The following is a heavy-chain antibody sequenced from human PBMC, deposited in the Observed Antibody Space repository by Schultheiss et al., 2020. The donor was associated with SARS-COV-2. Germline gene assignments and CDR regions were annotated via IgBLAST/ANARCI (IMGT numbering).Heavy chain of an antibody. Sequence: SETLSLTCAVSGGSISSGGYYWSWIRQHPGKGLEWIGYIYYSGSTYYNPSLKSRVTMSVDRSKNQFSLKLSSVTAADTAVYYCASRPYGVAFDIWGQGTMVTVSS. CDR1: GGSISSGGYY. CDR3: ASRPYGVAFDI. V-gene: IGHV4-31*11. D-gene: IGHD3-10*01. J-gene: IGHJ3*02. CDR2: IYYSGST.